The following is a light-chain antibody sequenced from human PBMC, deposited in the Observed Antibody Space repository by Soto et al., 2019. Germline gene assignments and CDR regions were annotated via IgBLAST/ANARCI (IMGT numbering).Light chain of an antibody. Sequence: EIVLTQSPGTLSLSPGERATLSCRASQSVRNNYLAWYQQKPGQAPRLLIYGASSRATGIPDRFSGSGSGTDFTLTITSLEPEDFAVYYCQQYGTSPWPFGQGTKVESK. V-gene: IGKV3-20*01. CDR3: QQYGTSPWP. J-gene: IGKJ1*01. CDR1: QSVRNNY. CDR2: GAS.